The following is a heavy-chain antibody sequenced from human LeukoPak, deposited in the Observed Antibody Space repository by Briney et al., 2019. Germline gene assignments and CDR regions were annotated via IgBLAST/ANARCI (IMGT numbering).Heavy chain of an antibody. CDR2: IYYSGST. V-gene: IGHV4-59*01. CDR3: VGSPTYYDFWSGYLRGFDY. D-gene: IGHD3-3*01. Sequence: PSEILSLTCTVSGGSISSYYWSWIRQPPGKGLEWIGYIYYSGSTNYNPSLKSRVTISVDTSKNQFSLKLSSVTAADTAVYYCVGSPTYYDFWSGYLRGFDYWGQGTLVTVSS. J-gene: IGHJ4*02. CDR1: GGSISSYY.